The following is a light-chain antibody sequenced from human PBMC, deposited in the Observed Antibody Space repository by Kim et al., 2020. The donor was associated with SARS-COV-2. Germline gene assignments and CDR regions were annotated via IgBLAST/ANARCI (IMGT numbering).Light chain of an antibody. CDR1: KLGDKY. J-gene: IGLJ2*01. V-gene: IGLV3-1*01. CDR2: QDK. Sequence: MSPEQTASITCSGDKLGDKYACWYQQKPGQSPVLVIYQDKKRPSGIPERFSGSNSGNTATLTISGTQTMDEADYYCQAWDSSTVVFGGGTQLTVL. CDR3: QAWDSSTVV.